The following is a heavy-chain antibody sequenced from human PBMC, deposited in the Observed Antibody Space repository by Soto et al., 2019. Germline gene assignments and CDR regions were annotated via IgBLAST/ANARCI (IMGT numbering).Heavy chain of an antibody. CDR3: VRTLTSGRQDS. Sequence: SETLSLTCTVSGGSISGHYWSWIWQSPGKGLEWIAYIYYSGSTNYNPSLKSRVTISLDTSKNQFSLKLSSVTAADTAVYYCVRTLTSGRQDSWGQGTLVTVS. J-gene: IGHJ5*01. V-gene: IGHV4-59*11. CDR2: IYYSGST. CDR1: GGSISGHY. D-gene: IGHD3-10*01.